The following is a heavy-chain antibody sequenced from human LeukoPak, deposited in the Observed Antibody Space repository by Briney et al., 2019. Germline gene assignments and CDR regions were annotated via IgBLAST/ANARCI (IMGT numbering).Heavy chain of an antibody. Sequence: PGWSLRLSCAASGFTFSSYSMNWVRQAPARGLEWVSSISSSNSYIYYADSVKGRFTISRDKAKTSLYLQMNSLRAEDTAVYYCASIAAAGTSSSGFDYWGQGTMVTVSS. CDR2: ISSSNSYI. CDR1: GFTFSSYS. CDR3: ASIAAAGTSSSGFDY. D-gene: IGHD6-13*01. V-gene: IGHV3-21*01. J-gene: IGHJ4*02.